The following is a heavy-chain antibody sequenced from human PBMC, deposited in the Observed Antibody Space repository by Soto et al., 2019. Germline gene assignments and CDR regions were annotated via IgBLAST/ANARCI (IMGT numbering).Heavy chain of an antibody. CDR1: GFTFSSYG. V-gene: IGHV3-33*01. J-gene: IGHJ2*01. D-gene: IGHD4-17*01. CDR3: AREVGEYGDYGSGYFDL. Sequence: QVQLVESGGGVVQPGRSLRLSCAASGFTFSSYGMHWVRQAPGKGLEWVAVIWYDGSNKYYADCVKGRFTISRDNSKNTLYLQMNSLRAEDTAVYYCAREVGEYGDYGSGYFDLWGRGTLVTVSS. CDR2: IWYDGSNK.